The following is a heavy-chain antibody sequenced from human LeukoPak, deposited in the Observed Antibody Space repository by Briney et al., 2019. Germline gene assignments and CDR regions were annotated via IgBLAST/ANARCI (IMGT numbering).Heavy chain of an antibody. D-gene: IGHD3-22*01. CDR1: GYSISSGYE. CDR3: AKHPSGYYYDHFDY. V-gene: IGHV4-38-2*02. Sequence: SETLSLTCSVSGYSISSGYEWGWIRQPPGKRLEWIGSISQSGNTYDNLSLKSRVTMSVDTSKNQFSLKLSSVTAADTAVYYCAKHPSGYYYDHFDYWGQGTLVTVSS. CDR2: ISQSGNT. J-gene: IGHJ4*02.